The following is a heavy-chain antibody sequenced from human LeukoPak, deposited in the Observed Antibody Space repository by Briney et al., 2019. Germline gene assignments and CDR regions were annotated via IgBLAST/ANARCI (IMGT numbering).Heavy chain of an antibody. CDR3: GKDIGSEELLWFGELLGYFQH. J-gene: IGHJ1*01. Sequence: GGSLRLSCAASGFTFDDYAMHWVRQAPGKGLEWVSGISWNSGSIGYADSVKGRFTISRDNAKNSLYLQMNSLRAEDTALYYCGKDIGSEELLWFGELLGYFQHWGQGTLVTVSS. CDR1: GFTFDDYA. D-gene: IGHD3-10*01. CDR2: ISWNSGSI. V-gene: IGHV3-9*01.